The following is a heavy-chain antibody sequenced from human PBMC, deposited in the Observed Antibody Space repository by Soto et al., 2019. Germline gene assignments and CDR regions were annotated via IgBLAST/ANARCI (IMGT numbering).Heavy chain of an antibody. CDR2: INHSGST. CDR3: ARQSGGYYYYGMDV. J-gene: IGHJ6*02. Sequence: SETLSLTCAVYGGSFSGYYWTWIRQPPGTGLEWIGEINHSGSTNYNPSLKSRVTISVDTSKNQFSLKLSSVTAADSAIYYCARQSGGYYYYGMDVWGQGTKVTVSS. CDR1: GGSFSGYY. V-gene: IGHV4-34*01. D-gene: IGHD3-16*01.